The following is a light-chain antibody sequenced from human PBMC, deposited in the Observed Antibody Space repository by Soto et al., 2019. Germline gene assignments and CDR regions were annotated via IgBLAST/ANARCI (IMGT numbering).Light chain of an antibody. CDR1: ASNIGADYA. Sequence: QSVLTQPPSVSGAPGQRVTISCTGSASNIGADYAVHWYQQLPGTAPKLLIYGNNNRPSGVSHRFSGSKSGNTASLTISGLQPEDEADYFCSSYTSSNTLVVFGGGTKVTVL. J-gene: IGLJ2*01. V-gene: IGLV1-40*01. CDR3: SSYTSSNTLVV. CDR2: GNN.